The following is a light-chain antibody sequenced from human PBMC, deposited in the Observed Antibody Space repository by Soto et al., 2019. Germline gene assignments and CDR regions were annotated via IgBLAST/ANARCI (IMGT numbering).Light chain of an antibody. CDR1: QSVSSY. J-gene: IGKJ5*01. CDR3: QQRSNWPSIT. Sequence: EIVLTQSPATLSLSPGGRATLSCRASQSVSSYLAWYQQKPGQAPRLLIYDASNRATGIPARFSGSGSGTDFTLTISSLEPEDFAVYYCQQRSNWPSITFGQGTRREIK. CDR2: DAS. V-gene: IGKV3-11*01.